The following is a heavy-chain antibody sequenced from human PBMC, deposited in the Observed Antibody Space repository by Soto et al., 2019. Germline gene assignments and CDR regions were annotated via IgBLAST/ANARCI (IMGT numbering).Heavy chain of an antibody. D-gene: IGHD6-19*01. J-gene: IGHJ4*02. V-gene: IGHV1-3*01. CDR3: ARDGDRSGWTPDY. CDR2: INAGNGNT. CDR1: GYTFTSYA. Sequence: WASVKVSCKASGYTFTSYAMHWVRQAPGQRLEWMGWINAGNGNTKYSQKFQGRVTITRDTSASTACMELSSLRSEDTAVYYCARDGDRSGWTPDYWDQGTLVTVSS.